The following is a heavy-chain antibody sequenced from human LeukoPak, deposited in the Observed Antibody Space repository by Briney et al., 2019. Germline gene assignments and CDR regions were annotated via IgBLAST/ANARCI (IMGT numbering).Heavy chain of an antibody. Sequence: SGGSLRLSCAASGFSFSSYAMSWVRQAPGQGLMWVSALSDSGLTTYYADSVKGRFTISRDNSKNTVYLQMNSLRAEDTAVYYCAKLPRGYCSSASCPNWFDPWGQGTRVTVSS. D-gene: IGHD2-2*01. CDR1: GFSFSSYA. CDR2: LSDSGLTT. CDR3: AKLPRGYCSSASCPNWFDP. J-gene: IGHJ5*02. V-gene: IGHV3-23*01.